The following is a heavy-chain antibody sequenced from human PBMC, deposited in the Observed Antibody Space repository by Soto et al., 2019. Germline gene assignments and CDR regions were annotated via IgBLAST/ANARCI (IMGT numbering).Heavy chain of an antibody. D-gene: IGHD1-1*01. Sequence: QVQLVQSGAEVKKPGSSVKVSCKASGGTFSSYTISWVRQAPGQGLEWMGRIIPILGIANYAQKFQGRVTITADKSTSTAYMELSRLRSEDTAVYYCEREGTRGRTNVYYGMDVWGQGTTVTVSS. CDR2: IIPILGIA. CDR3: EREGTRGRTNVYYGMDV. V-gene: IGHV1-69*08. CDR1: GGTFSSYT. J-gene: IGHJ6*02.